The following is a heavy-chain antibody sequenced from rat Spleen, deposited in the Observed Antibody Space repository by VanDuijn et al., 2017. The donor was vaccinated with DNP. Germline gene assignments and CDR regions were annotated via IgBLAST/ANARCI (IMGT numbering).Heavy chain of an antibody. CDR1: GFNFNDYW. Sequence: EVQLVESGGGLVQSGRSLKLSCAASGFNFNDYWMGWVRQAPGKGLEWVASISNTGDNTYYSDSVKGRFSLSRDNAKSTLYLQMDSLRSEDTATYYCATVHYYDGTRFAYWGQGTLVTVSS. V-gene: IGHV5-31*01. J-gene: IGHJ3*01. CDR2: ISNTGDNT. D-gene: IGHD1-12*02. CDR3: ATVHYYDGTRFAY.